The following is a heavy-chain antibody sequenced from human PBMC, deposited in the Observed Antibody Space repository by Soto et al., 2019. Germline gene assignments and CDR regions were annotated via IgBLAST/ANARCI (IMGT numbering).Heavy chain of an antibody. Sequence: SGTLSLTCTDADSSISSGDYYWSRIRQPPGKGLEWIGYIYYSGSTYYNPSLKSRVTISVDTSKNQFSLKLSSVTAADTAVYYCARDARPAYYDSPGDWFDPWGQGTLVTVSS. CDR3: ARDARPAYYDSPGDWFDP. CDR1: DSSISSGDYY. V-gene: IGHV4-30-4*01. J-gene: IGHJ5*02. CDR2: IYYSGST. D-gene: IGHD3-22*01.